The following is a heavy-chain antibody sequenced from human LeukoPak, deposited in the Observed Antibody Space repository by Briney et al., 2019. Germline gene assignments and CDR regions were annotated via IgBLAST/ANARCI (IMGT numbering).Heavy chain of an antibody. Sequence: SVKVSCKASEGTFSSYAISWVRQAPGQGLEWMGRMIPILGIANYAQKFQGRVTITADKSTSTAYMELSSLRSEDTAVYYCARDLDTITSWFDPWGQGTLVTVSS. CDR3: ARDLDTITSWFDP. J-gene: IGHJ5*02. D-gene: IGHD2-2*01. CDR1: EGTFSSYA. CDR2: MIPILGIA. V-gene: IGHV1-69*04.